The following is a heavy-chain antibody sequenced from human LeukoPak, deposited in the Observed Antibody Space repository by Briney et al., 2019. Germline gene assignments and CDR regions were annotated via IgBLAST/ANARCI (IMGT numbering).Heavy chain of an antibody. CDR1: GFTFSNYA. D-gene: IGHD1-26*01. V-gene: IGHV3-23*01. CDR2: ISGSDGST. J-gene: IGHJ4*02. Sequence: PGGSLRLSCAASGFTFSNYAMNWVRQAPGKGLEWVSGISGSDGSTYYADSVKGRFTISRDNAKNSLFLQVNSLRAEDTAVYYCARSSGTYHFDYWGQGTLVTVSS. CDR3: ARSSGTYHFDY.